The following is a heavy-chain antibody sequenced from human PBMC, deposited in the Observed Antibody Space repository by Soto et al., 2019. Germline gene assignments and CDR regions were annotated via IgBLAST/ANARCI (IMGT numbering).Heavy chain of an antibody. CDR2: VYYSGAA. V-gene: IGHV4-59*01. Sequence: SETLSLTCNVSGGAITSDFWSWVRQPPGKGLEWIGYVYYSGAADYNPSLKPRVTISIATSKTQFSLRLASATAADTGVYYCARDHGSYPNTWGQGILVTVSS. D-gene: IGHD3-16*02. CDR3: ARDHGSYPNT. J-gene: IGHJ1*01. CDR1: GGAITSDF.